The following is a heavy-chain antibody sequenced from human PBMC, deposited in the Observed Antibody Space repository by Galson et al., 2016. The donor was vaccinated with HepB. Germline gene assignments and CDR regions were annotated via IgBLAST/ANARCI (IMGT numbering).Heavy chain of an antibody. V-gene: IGHV3-23*01. D-gene: IGHD4-17*01. Sequence: SLRLSCAASGFPFSSHAMSWVRQAPGKGLAWVSTISGAGTASYAYSVKGRFTISRDNSKNTLDLQMDSLRVEDTALYVCFRVTTYFVDYPSGVGDCWGQGTLLTVSS. CDR1: GFPFSSHA. J-gene: IGHJ4*02. CDR2: ISGAGTA. CDR3: FRVTTYFVDYPSGVGDC.